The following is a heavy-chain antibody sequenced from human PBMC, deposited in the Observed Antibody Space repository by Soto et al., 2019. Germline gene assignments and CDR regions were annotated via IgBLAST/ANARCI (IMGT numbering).Heavy chain of an antibody. CDR1: GYTFTSYD. V-gene: IGHV1-8*01. Sequence: ASVKVSCKASGYTFTSYDINWVRQATGQGLEWMGWMNPNSGNTGYAQKFQGRVTMTRNTSISTAYMELSSLRSEETAVYYCAASIAAAEYYMQVWCQGNTVTVSS. D-gene: IGHD6-13*01. J-gene: IGHJ6*03. CDR2: MNPNSGNT. CDR3: AASIAAAEYYMQV.